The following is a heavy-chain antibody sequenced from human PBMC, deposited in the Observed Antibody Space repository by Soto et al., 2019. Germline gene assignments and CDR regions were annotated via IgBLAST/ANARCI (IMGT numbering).Heavy chain of an antibody. J-gene: IGHJ6*02. D-gene: IGHD3-10*01. CDR2: ISVYNGNK. CDR3: ARVAINLIRRSKVDFYSMDV. CDR1: GYTFNNYG. V-gene: IGHV1-18*01. Sequence: QLVQSGGEVKEPGASVQVSCKASGYTFNNYGITWVRQAPGQGLEWMGWISVYNGNKNYAKKVQGRVSMTADTSTSTAYMELRSLQSDDTAVYFCARVAINLIRRSKVDFYSMDVWGQGTTVTVSS.